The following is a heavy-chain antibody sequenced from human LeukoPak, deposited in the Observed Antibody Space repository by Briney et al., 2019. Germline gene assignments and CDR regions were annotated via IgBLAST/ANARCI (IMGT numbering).Heavy chain of an antibody. J-gene: IGHJ4*02. V-gene: IGHV3-23*01. CDR1: GFTFSSYA. CDR3: AKDHYWSIDY. CDR2: ISGSGGST. Sequence: GGSLRLSCAASGFTFSSYAMTWVRQAPGKGLEWVSAISGSGGSTYYADSVKGRFTISRDIAKNTLYLQMNSLRAEDTGVYYCAKDHYWSIDYWGRGTLVTVSS. D-gene: IGHD3-3*01.